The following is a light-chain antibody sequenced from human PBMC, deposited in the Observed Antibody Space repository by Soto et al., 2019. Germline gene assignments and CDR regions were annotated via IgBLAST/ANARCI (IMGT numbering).Light chain of an antibody. CDR2: DNN. CDR3: GTWDSSLSAGV. Sequence: QSVLTQPPSVSAAPGQKVTISCSGSGSNIGNNYVSWYQQLPGTAPKLLIYDNNKRPSGIPDRFSGSKSGTSATLGITGLQTGDEADYYCGTWDSSLSAGVLGGGTQLTVL. CDR1: GSNIGNNY. V-gene: IGLV1-51*01. J-gene: IGLJ3*02.